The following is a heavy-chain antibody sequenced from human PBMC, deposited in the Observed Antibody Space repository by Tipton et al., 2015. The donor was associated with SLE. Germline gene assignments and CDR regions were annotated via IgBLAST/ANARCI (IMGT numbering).Heavy chain of an antibody. CDR3: AQAHLWGSYRYASYI. CDR2: IYFSGST. D-gene: IGHD3-16*02. J-gene: IGHJ3*02. Sequence: TLSLTCTVSGGSIFSSYWSWIRQPPGKGLERIGYIYFSGSTNFNPSLRSRVTISVDTSKNQFSMKLSSVTAADTAVYYCAQAHLWGSYRYASYIWGQGTMLTVSS. V-gene: IGHV4-59*12. CDR1: GGSIFSSY.